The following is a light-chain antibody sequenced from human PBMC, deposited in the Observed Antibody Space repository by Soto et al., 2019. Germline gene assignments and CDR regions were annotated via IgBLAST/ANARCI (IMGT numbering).Light chain of an antibody. CDR1: SSDVGGYNY. CDR3: SSYAGSNMVV. J-gene: IGLJ2*01. V-gene: IGLV2-8*01. CDR2: EVS. Sequence: QSALTQPPSASGSPGQPVTISCTGTSSDVGGYNYVSWYQQHPGKAPKLMIYEVSQRPSGVPDRFSGSKSGNTASLTVSGLQAEDEADYYCSSYAGSNMVVFGGGTKVTVL.